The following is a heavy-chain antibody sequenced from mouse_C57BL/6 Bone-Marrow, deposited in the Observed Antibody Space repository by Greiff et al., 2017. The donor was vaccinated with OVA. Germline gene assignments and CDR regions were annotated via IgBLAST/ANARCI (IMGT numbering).Heavy chain of an antibody. CDR2: IDPENGDT. CDR3: TTILRGNYAMDY. Sequence: VQLQQSGAELVRPGASVKLSCTASGFNIKDDYMHWVKQRPEQGLEWIGWIDPENGDTEYASKFQGKATITADTSSNTAYLQLSSLTSEDTAVYYCTTILRGNYAMDYWGQGTSVTVSS. D-gene: IGHD1-1*01. CDR1: GFNIKDDY. J-gene: IGHJ4*01. V-gene: IGHV14-4*01.